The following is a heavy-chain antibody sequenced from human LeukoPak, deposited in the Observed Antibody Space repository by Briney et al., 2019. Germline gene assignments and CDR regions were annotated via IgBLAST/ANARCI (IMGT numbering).Heavy chain of an antibody. CDR2: ISSSSSTI. Sequence: QTGGSLRLSCAASGFTFSSYSMNWVRQAPGKGLEWVSYISSSSSTIYYADSVKGRFTISRDNAKNSLYLQMNSLRAEDTAVYYCARDLSRGLFGVVTPDYWGQGTLVTVSS. CDR3: ARDLSRGLFGVVTPDY. V-gene: IGHV3-48*01. D-gene: IGHD3-3*01. J-gene: IGHJ4*02. CDR1: GFTFSSYS.